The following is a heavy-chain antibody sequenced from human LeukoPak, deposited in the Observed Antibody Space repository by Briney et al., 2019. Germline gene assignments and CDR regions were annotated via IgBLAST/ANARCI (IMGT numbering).Heavy chain of an antibody. CDR3: ARVMVAATHPDY. CDR2: IIPIFGTA. CDR1: GGTFSSYA. D-gene: IGHD2-15*01. J-gene: IGHJ4*02. Sequence: ASVKVSCKASGGTFSSYAISWVRQAPGHGLEWMGGIIPIFGTANYAQKFQGRVTITADESTSTAYMELSSLRSEDTAVYYCARVMVAATHPDYWGQGTLVTVSS. V-gene: IGHV1-69*13.